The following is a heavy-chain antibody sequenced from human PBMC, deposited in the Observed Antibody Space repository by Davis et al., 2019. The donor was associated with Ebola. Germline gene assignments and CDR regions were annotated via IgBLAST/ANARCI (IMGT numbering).Heavy chain of an antibody. V-gene: IGHV3-66*01. CDR3: ASVGGG. J-gene: IGHJ4*02. Sequence: GESLKISCAASGFTFSSYWMSWVRQAPGRGLEWVSVIHSGGDTYYADSVKGRFTISRDNSKNTLYLQMNSLRAEDTAAYYCASVGGGWGQGTLVTVSS. CDR1: GFTFSSYW. D-gene: IGHD4-23*01. CDR2: IHSGGDT.